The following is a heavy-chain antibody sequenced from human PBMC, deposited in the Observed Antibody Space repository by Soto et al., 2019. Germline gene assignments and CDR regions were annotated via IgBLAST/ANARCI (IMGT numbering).Heavy chain of an antibody. D-gene: IGHD2-21*01. CDR2: ISGSGGST. J-gene: IGHJ4*02. Sequence: EVQLLESGGGLVQPGGSLRLSCAASGFTFSSYAMSWVRQAPGKGLEWVSAISGSGGSTYYADSVKGRFTISRDKSKNTLYLQMNSLRAEDTAVYYCAKDTPPYCGGDCYSHYFDYWGQGTLVTVSS. CDR1: GFTFSSYA. CDR3: AKDTPPYCGGDCYSHYFDY. V-gene: IGHV3-23*01.